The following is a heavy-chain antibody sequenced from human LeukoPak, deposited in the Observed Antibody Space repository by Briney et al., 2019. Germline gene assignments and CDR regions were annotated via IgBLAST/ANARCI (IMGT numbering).Heavy chain of an antibody. CDR3: ARDSTVFEYSSSIDP. D-gene: IGHD6-6*01. CDR1: GGSFSGYY. J-gene: IGHJ5*02. CDR2: INHSGST. Sequence: SETLSLTCAVYGGSFSGYYWSWIRQPPGKGLEWIGEINHSGSTNYNPSLKSRVTISVDTSKNQFSLKLSSVTAADTAVYYCARDSTVFEYSSSIDPWGQGTLVTVSS. V-gene: IGHV4-34*01.